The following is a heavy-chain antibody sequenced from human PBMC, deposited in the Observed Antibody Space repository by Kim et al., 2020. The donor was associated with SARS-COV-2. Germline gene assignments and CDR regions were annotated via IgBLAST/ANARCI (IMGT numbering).Heavy chain of an antibody. Sequence: GGSLRLSCAASGFTFSSYWMHWVRQAPGNGLVWVSRMNSDGSSTGYADSVKGRFTISRDNAKITLYLQMNSLRAEDTAVYYCAREEVPAGVDWGQGTLVTVSS. CDR1: GFTFSSYW. J-gene: IGHJ4*02. D-gene: IGHD2-2*01. V-gene: IGHV3-74*01. CDR3: AREEVPAGVD. CDR2: MNSDGSST.